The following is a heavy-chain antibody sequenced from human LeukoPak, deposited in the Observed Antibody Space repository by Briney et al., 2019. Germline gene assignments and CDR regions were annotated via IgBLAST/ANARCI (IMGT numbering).Heavy chain of an antibody. V-gene: IGHV4-34*01. CDR3: ARSPLFGTMVRGVITT. CDR2: INHSGST. J-gene: IGHJ5*02. CDR1: GGSFSGYY. D-gene: IGHD3-10*01. Sequence: SETLSLPCAVYGGSFSGYYWSWIRQPPGKGLEWIREINHSGSTNYNPSLKSRVTISVDTSKNQFSLKLSSVTAADTAVYYCARSPLFGTMVRGVITTWGQGTLVTVSS.